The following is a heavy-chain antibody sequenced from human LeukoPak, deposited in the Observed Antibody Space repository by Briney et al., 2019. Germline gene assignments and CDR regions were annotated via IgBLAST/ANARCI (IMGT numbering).Heavy chain of an antibody. V-gene: IGHV3-11*01. CDR2: ISRRSDIV. CDR3: AREGDATSGWYSH. J-gene: IGHJ4*02. CDR1: GFTFSDYY. D-gene: IGHD6-19*01. Sequence: GGSLRLSCAASGFTFSDYYMSWIRQAPGKGLEWVAYISRRSDIVYYADSVKGRFTISRDNAKRSLYLHMNSLRVADTALYYCAREGDATSGWYSHWGQGSLVTVSS.